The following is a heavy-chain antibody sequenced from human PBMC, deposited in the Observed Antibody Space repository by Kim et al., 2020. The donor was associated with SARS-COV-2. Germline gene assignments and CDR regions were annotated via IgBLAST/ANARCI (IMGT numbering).Heavy chain of an antibody. CDR2: IYYSGST. Sequence: SETLSLTCTVSGGSISSSSYYWGWIRQPPGKGLEWIGSIYYSGSTYYNPSLKSRVTISVDTSKNQFSLKLSSVTAADTAVYYCAREGKGIVATISYYYYYGMDVWGQGTTVTVSS. D-gene: IGHD5-12*01. J-gene: IGHJ6*02. CDR3: AREGKGIVATISYYYYYGMDV. V-gene: IGHV4-39*02. CDR1: GGSISSSSYY.